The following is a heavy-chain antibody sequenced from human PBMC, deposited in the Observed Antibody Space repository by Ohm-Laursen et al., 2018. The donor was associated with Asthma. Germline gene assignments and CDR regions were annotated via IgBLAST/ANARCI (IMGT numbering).Heavy chain of an antibody. CDR2: ISSSSDT. CDR3: AKGQRAGDY. Sequence: GSLRLSCAASGFTFSAYAMSWVRQAPGKGLEWVSAISSSSDTYYADSVKGRFTISRDNSKNTLYLQMNSLRAEDTAVYYCAKGQRAGDYWGQGTLVTVSS. CDR1: GFTFSAYA. V-gene: IGHV3-23*01. J-gene: IGHJ4*02.